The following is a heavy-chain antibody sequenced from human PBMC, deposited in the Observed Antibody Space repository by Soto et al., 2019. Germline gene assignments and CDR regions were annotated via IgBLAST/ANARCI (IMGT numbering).Heavy chain of an antibody. CDR3: ARDVSMTAAGTKTDY. Sequence: QVQLVESGGGVVQPGRSLRLSCAASGFTFRTYGMHWVRQAPGKGLEWVAIIWYDGSNTYYADSVKGRFTISRDNSKNTLYLQMNSLRAEDTAVYYWARDVSMTAAGTKTDYWGQGTLVTVSS. D-gene: IGHD6-13*01. CDR2: IWYDGSNT. V-gene: IGHV3-33*01. J-gene: IGHJ4*02. CDR1: GFTFRTYG.